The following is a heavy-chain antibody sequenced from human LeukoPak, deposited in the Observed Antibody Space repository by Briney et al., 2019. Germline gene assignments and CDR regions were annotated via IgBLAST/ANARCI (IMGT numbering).Heavy chain of an antibody. CDR3: ARRPPWWQDAAIPFDI. J-gene: IGHJ3*02. V-gene: IGHV4-39*01. CDR2: MYYRGGT. CDR1: GGSISSRNYY. D-gene: IGHD2-15*01. Sequence: TSETLSLTCTVSGGSISSRNYYWGWIRQPPGKGLERFGQMYYRGGTAYRPSLKSRVTISVDTSRNQSSLQLTSVPAADTAVYYCARRPPWWQDAAIPFDIWGQGTLVTVSS.